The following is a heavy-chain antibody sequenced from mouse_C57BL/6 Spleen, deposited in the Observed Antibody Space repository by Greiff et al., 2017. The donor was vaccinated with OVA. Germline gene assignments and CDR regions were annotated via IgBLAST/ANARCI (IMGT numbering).Heavy chain of an antibody. V-gene: IGHV1-15*01. D-gene: IGHD2-10*01. J-gene: IGHJ1*03. CDR2: IDPETGGT. CDR3: TRVAYPEYFDV. Sequence: VKLVESGAELVRPGASVTLSCKASGYTFTDYEMHWVKQTPVHGLEWIGAIDPETGGTAYNQKFKGKAILTADKSSSTAYMELRSLTSEDSAVYYCTRVAYPEYFDVWGTGTTVTVSS. CDR1: GYTFTDYE.